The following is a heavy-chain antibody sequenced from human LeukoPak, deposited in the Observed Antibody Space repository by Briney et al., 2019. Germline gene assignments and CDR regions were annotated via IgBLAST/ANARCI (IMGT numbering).Heavy chain of an antibody. CDR3: ARMRRYSSSWYPTDY. J-gene: IGHJ4*02. CDR1: RFSLSTSGMY. Sequence: SGPTLVNPTQTLTLTCTFSRFSLSTSGMYVSWIRQPPGKALEWLARIDWDDAKYYSPSLKTRLTISKDTSKNQVVLTMTNMDPVDTATYYCARMRRYSSSWYPTDYWGQGTLVTVSS. D-gene: IGHD6-13*01. V-gene: IGHV2-70*11. CDR2: IDWDDAK.